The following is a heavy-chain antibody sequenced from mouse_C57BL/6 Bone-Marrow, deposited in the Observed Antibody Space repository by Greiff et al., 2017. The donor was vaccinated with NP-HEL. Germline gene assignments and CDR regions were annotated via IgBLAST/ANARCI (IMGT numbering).Heavy chain of an antibody. Sequence: QVQLQQSGAELAKPGASVKLSCKASGYTFTSYWMHWVKQRPGQGLEWIGYINPSSGYTQYNQKFKDKATLTADTSSSTAYMQLSSLTYEDSAVYYCARRLTTVVATDYYAMDYWGKGTSVTVSS. V-gene: IGHV1-7*01. D-gene: IGHD1-1*01. CDR3: ARRLTTVVATDYYAMDY. J-gene: IGHJ4*01. CDR1: GYTFTSYW. CDR2: INPSSGYT.